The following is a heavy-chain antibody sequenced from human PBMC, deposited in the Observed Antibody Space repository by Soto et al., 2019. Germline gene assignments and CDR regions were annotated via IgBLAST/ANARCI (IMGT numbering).Heavy chain of an antibody. D-gene: IGHD5-18*01. V-gene: IGHV1-69*06. J-gene: IGHJ6*02. Sequence: SVKVSCKASGGTFSSYAISWVRQAPGQGLEWMGGIIPIFGTANYAQKFQGRVTITADKSTSTTYMELSSLRSEDTAVYYCAGVDTAMAAARYYYGMDVWGQGTTVTVSS. CDR1: GGTFSSYA. CDR3: AGVDTAMAAARYYYGMDV. CDR2: IIPIFGTA.